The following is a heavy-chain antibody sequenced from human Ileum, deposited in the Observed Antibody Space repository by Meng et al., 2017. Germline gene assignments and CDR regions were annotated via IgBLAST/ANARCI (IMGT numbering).Heavy chain of an antibody. J-gene: IGHJ4*02. CDR2: INHSGST. V-gene: IGHV4-34*01. CDR3: ARGGGRYGPDFDY. D-gene: IGHD3-16*01. Sequence: QVPLQQWGAGLLKPSAPLPLPFVVYGWSFSGYSWSGIRQPPGRGLEWIGEINHSGSTNYTPSLKSRVTISVATFKNQFSLKLSSVTAADTAVYYCARGGGRYGPDFDYWGQGTLVTVSS. CDR1: GWSFSGYS.